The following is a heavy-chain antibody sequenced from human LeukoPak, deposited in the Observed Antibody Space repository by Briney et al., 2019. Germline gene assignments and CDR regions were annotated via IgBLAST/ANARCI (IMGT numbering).Heavy chain of an antibody. Sequence: ASVKVSCKASGGTFISYAISWVRQAPGQGLEWMGGTIPIFGTANYAQKFQGRVTITADKSTSTAYMELSSLRSEDTAVYYCARGLPYNCSGSFDYWGQGTLLTVSS. CDR1: GGTFISYA. CDR2: TIPIFGTA. J-gene: IGHJ4*02. V-gene: IGHV1-69*06. CDR3: ARGLPYNCSGSFDY. D-gene: IGHD3-10*01.